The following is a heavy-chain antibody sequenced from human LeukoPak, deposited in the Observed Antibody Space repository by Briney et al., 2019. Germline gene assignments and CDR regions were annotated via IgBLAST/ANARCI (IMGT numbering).Heavy chain of an antibody. Sequence: GGSLRLSCAGTGFVFRSNAMNWVRQAPGKGLEWVSSINRGSSTIHYADSVKGRFTISRDNAENSLFLQMNSLRDDDTAVYYCASGSYGQFDSWGQGTLVTVSS. CDR3: ASGSYGQFDS. CDR1: GFVFRSNA. CDR2: INRGSSTI. V-gene: IGHV3-48*02. J-gene: IGHJ4*02. D-gene: IGHD5-18*01.